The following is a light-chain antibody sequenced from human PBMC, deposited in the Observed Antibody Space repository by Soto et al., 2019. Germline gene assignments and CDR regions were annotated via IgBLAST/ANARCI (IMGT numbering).Light chain of an antibody. CDR3: QQYDNLPIT. CDR2: DAS. J-gene: IGKJ5*01. Sequence: DIQMTQSPSSLSASIGDRVTISCQASQDINKYLNWYQQKPGKAPKLLIYDASNLETGVPSRFSGGGSGADFTFTITGLQPEDVATYYCQQYDNLPITFGQGTRLELK. CDR1: QDINKY. V-gene: IGKV1-33*01.